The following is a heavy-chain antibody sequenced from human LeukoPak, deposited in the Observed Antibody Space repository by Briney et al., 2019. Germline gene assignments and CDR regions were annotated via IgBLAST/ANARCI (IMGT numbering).Heavy chain of an antibody. CDR2: ISPNSGGT. CDR1: GYTFTGYY. Sequence: GASVKVSCKASGYTFTGYYMHWVRQAPGQGLERMGWISPNSGGTNYAQKFQDRVTMTRDTSISTAYMELSRLRSDDTAVYYCAKIKNYYDSSGYYGIDCWGQGTLVTVSS. V-gene: IGHV1-2*02. CDR3: AKIKNYYDSSGYYGIDC. J-gene: IGHJ4*02. D-gene: IGHD3-22*01.